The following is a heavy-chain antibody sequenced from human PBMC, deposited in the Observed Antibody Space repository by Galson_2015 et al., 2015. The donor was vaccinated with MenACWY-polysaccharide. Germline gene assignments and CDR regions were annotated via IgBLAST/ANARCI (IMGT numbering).Heavy chain of an antibody. D-gene: IGHD6-19*01. CDR3: AKRLVIPGVVGWGYAMDA. V-gene: IGHV3-23*01. CDR1: GFTFSTYW. J-gene: IGHJ6*02. CDR2: IKNTDGST. Sequence: SLRLSCAASGFTFSTYWMHWVRQAPGKRLEWVSTIKNTDGSTYYADSVKGRFTISRDNSKNLLYLQMNSLRVEDTAIYYCAKRLVIPGVVGWGYAMDAWGQGTTVTVS.